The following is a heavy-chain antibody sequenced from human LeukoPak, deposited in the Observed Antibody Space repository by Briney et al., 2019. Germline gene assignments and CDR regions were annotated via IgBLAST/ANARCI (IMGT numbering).Heavy chain of an antibody. D-gene: IGHD1-26*01. CDR3: ARDRDSGSYFFGNWFDP. J-gene: IGHJ5*02. CDR2: IIPILGIA. CDR1: GGTFSSYG. V-gene: IGHV1-69*04. Sequence: GSSVKVSCKASGGTFSSYGISWVRQAPGQGLEWMGRIIPILGIANYAQKFQGRVTITADKSTSTAYMELSSLRSEDTAVYYCARDRDSGSYFFGNWFDPWGQGTLVTVSS.